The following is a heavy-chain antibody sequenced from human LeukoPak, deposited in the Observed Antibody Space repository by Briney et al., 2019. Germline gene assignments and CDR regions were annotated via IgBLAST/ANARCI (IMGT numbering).Heavy chain of an antibody. V-gene: IGHV3-48*01. D-gene: IGHD3-3*01. J-gene: IGHJ4*02. CDR1: GFTFSSYS. CDR2: ISSSSSTI. Sequence: GGSLRLSCAASGFTFSSYSMNWVRQAPGKGLEWVSYISSSSSTIYYADSVKGRFTISRDNAKNSLYLQMNSLRAEDTAVYDCARGSKRFLEWLLYFDYWGQGTLVTVSS. CDR3: ARGSKRFLEWLLYFDY.